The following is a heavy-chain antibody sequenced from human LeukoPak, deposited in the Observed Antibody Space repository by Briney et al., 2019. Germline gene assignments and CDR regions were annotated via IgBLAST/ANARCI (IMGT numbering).Heavy chain of an antibody. V-gene: IGHV3-23*01. CDR1: GFTFSSYD. CDR3: AKDQDHWGNDAFDI. Sequence: PGGSLRLSCAGSGFTFSSYDMNWFRQAPGKGLEWVSAISGSGGSTYYADSVKGRFTISRDNSKNTLYLQMNSLRAEDTAVYYCAKDQDHWGNDAFDIWGQGTMVTVSS. D-gene: IGHD7-27*01. J-gene: IGHJ3*02. CDR2: ISGSGGST.